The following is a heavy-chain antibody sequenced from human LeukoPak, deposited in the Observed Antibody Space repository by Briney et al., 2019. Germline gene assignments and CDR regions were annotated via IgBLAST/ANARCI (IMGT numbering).Heavy chain of an antibody. D-gene: IGHD4-23*01. V-gene: IGHV4-4*07. J-gene: IGHJ2*01. CDR3: ARDPPNYGGNSRHHWYFDL. Sequence: SETLSLTCTVSGGSISSYYWSWIRQPAGKGLGWIGRIYTSGSTNYNPSLKSRVTMSVDTSKNQFSLKLSSVTAADTAVYYCARDPPNYGGNSRHHWYFDLWGRGTLVTVSS. CDR1: GGSISSYY. CDR2: IYTSGST.